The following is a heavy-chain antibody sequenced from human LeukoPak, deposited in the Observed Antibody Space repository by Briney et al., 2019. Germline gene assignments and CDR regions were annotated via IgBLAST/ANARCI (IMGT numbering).Heavy chain of an antibody. V-gene: IGHV3-48*03. D-gene: IGHD2-2*01. Sequence: GGSLRLSCAASGFTLNSYEMNWVRQAPGKGLEWVSYISSSGSTMYYADSVRGRLTISRENAKNLLCLEVNSLRAEDTAVYYCARQYCSSTSCTLDYWGQGILVIVSS. CDR1: GFTLNSYE. CDR2: ISSSGSTM. J-gene: IGHJ4*02. CDR3: ARQYCSSTSCTLDY.